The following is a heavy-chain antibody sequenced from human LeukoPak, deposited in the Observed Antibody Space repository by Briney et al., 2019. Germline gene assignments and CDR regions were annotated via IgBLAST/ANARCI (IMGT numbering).Heavy chain of an antibody. CDR3: ARRRNGDYIDY. CDR1: GFTFRNYD. D-gene: IGHD2-8*01. J-gene: IGHJ4*02. Sequence: PGGSLRLSCEASGFTFRNYDMRWVRQAPGKGLEWVSAIGDSGSLTLYVDSVKGRFTISRDNSKDMLYLQMNSLRAEDTAVYYCARRRNGDYIDYWGQGTLVTVSS. CDR2: IGDSGSLT. V-gene: IGHV3-23*01.